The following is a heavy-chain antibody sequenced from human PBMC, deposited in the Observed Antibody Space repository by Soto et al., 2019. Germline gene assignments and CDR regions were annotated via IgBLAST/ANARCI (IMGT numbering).Heavy chain of an antibody. CDR3: ATSFWFGTQPEI. CDR1: GGSFSENY. J-gene: IGHJ1*01. D-gene: IGHD3-10*01. V-gene: IGHV4-34*01. Sequence: QVHLEQWGAGLLKPSETLSLSCGVSGGSFSENYWTWFRQPPGKGLEWIGEISPSGTTKYVPSLKSRVTIAKDTSKNLFSLKVTSVTAADTAVYFCATSFWFGTQPEIWGQGTLVTVSS. CDR2: ISPSGTT.